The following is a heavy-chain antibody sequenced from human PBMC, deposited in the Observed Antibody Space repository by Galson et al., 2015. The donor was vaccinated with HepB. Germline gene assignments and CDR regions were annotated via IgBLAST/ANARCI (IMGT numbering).Heavy chain of an antibody. V-gene: IGHV1-8*01. CDR2: MNPNSGNT. D-gene: IGHD2-2*02. Sequence: SVKVSCKASGYTFTSYDINWVRQATGQGLEWMGWMNPNSGNTGYAQKFQGRVTMTRNTSISTAYMELSSLRSEDTAVYYCARVRRYQLLYGEWEDYYYGMDVWGQGTTVTVSS. J-gene: IGHJ6*02. CDR3: ARVRRYQLLYGEWEDYYYGMDV. CDR1: GYTFTSYD.